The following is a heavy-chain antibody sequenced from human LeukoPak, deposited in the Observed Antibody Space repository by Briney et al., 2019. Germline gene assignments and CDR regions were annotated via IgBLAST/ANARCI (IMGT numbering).Heavy chain of an antibody. CDR1: GYTFSDNY. Sequence: ASVKVSCKASGYTFSDNYVHWVRQAPGQGLEWMGWINPSNCGKNYAQSFQGRVTMTWDTSINTAYVELSRLRSDDTATYYCARGSTAEYFVHWGQGSLVTVSS. J-gene: IGHJ1*01. V-gene: IGHV1-2*02. D-gene: IGHD3-10*01. CDR3: ARGSTAEYFVH. CDR2: INPSNCGK.